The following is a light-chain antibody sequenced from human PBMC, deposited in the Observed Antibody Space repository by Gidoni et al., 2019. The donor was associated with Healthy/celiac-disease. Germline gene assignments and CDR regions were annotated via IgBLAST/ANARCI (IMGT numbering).Light chain of an antibody. V-gene: IGLV2-14*03. Sequence: QSALTQPASVSGSPGQSIPISCTGTSSDVGGYNYVSGYQQHPGKAPQLMIYDVSNRPSGVANRFSGSKSGNTASLTISGLQAEDEADYYCSSYTSSSTLGVFGGGTKLTVL. CDR1: SSDVGGYNY. CDR2: DVS. J-gene: IGLJ2*01. CDR3: SSYTSSSTLGV.